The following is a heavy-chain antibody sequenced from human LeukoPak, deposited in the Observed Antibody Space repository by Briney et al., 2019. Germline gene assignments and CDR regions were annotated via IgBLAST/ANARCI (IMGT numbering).Heavy chain of an antibody. Sequence: GASVRVSCTAFGYTFTGYWMHWVRQAPGQGPEWIGVNSPSGGSTIYVLRFERIVTLTRDSSTSTDYVKLSSLRSEDTAVYYCARDNSVRDEAWWFNPWGQGTLVTVSS. D-gene: IGHD5-24*01. V-gene: IGHV1-46*01. J-gene: IGHJ5*02. CDR1: GYTFTGYW. CDR3: ARDNSVRDEAWWFNP. CDR2: NSPSGGST.